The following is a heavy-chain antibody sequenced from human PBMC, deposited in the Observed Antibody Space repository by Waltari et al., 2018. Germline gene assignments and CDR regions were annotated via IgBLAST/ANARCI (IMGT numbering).Heavy chain of an antibody. CDR3: ARLLTGDPPG. J-gene: IGHJ4*02. D-gene: IGHD7-27*01. CDR1: GFTFSRYS. V-gene: IGHV3-21*01. Sequence: EVQLVESGGGLVKPGGSLRLSCAASGFTFSRYSMNWVRPAPGKGLEWVSSISSSSSYIYYADSVKGRFTISRDNAKNSLYLQMNSLRAEDTAVYYCARLLTGDPPGWGQGTLVTVSS. CDR2: ISSSSSYI.